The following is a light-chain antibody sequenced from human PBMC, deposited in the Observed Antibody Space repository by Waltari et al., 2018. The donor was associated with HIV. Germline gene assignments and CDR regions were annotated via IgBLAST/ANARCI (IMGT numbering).Light chain of an antibody. V-gene: IGLV2-23*02. CDR1: SSDVGSYNL. Sequence: QSALTPPASASGYPGPSITTSCPGTSSDVGSYNLVSWYQQHPGKAPKLMIYEVSKRPSGVSNRFSGSKSGNTASLTISGLQAEDEADYYCCSYAGSSTFGVFGGGTKLTVL. CDR3: CSYAGSSTFGV. CDR2: EVS. J-gene: IGLJ3*02.